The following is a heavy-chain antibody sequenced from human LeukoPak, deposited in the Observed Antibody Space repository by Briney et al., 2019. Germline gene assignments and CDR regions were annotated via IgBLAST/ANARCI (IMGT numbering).Heavy chain of an antibody. CDR3: AKVSPLFDY. V-gene: IGHV3-30*18. CDR2: ISYDGSNK. CDR1: GFTFSSYG. J-gene: IGHJ4*02. Sequence: GRSLRLSCAASGFTFSSYGMHWVRQAPGKGLEWVAVISYDGSNKYYADSVKGRFTISRDNSKNTLYLQMNSLRAEDTAVYYRAKVSPLFDYWGQGTLVTVSS.